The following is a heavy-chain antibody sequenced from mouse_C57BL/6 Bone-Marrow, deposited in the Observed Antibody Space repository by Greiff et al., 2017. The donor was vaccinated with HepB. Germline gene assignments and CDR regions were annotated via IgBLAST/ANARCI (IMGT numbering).Heavy chain of an antibody. CDR1: GFTFSSYG. CDR2: ISSGGSYT. J-gene: IGHJ1*03. V-gene: IGHV5-6*02. CDR3: ARRGITTMGYFDV. Sequence: EVKLMESGGDLVKPGGSLKLSCAASGFTFSSYGMSWVRQTPDKRLEWVATISSGGSYTYYPDSVKGRFTISRDNAKNTLYLQMSSLKSEDTAMYYCARRGITTMGYFDVWGTGTTVTVSS. D-gene: IGHD1-1*01.